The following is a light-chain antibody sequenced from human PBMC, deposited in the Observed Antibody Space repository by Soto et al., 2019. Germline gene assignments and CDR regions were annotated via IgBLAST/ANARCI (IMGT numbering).Light chain of an antibody. Sequence: QSVLTQPPSASGYPGQSVTISCTGTSSDVGAFNYVSWYQQHPGKAPKLMIFEINKRPSGVPDRFSGSKSGNTASLTVSGLQAEDEADYYCSSYAGINIYVFGGGTKVTVL. V-gene: IGLV2-8*01. CDR3: SSYAGINIYV. CDR2: EIN. J-gene: IGLJ1*01. CDR1: SSDVGAFNY.